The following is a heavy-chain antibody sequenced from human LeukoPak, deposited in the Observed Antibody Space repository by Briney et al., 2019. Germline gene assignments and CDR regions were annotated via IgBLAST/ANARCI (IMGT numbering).Heavy chain of an antibody. V-gene: IGHV3-11*01. Sequence: YISSSGNTINYADSVKGRFTISRDNAKNSLYLQMNSLRAEDTALYYCAKANTPSTGGYCSGGSCYPDYYYYYGMDVWGQGTTVTVSS. CDR2: ISSSGNTI. CDR3: AKANTPSTGGYCSGGSCYPDYYYYYGMDV. D-gene: IGHD2-15*01. J-gene: IGHJ6*02.